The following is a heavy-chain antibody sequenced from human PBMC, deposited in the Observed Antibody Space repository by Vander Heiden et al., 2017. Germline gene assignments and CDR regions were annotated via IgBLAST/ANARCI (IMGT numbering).Heavy chain of an antibody. V-gene: IGHV4-34*01. CDR3: ARQIRLARGRVVVEVFDY. J-gene: IGHJ4*02. CDR1: GGPFSGYY. D-gene: IGHD3-22*01. Sequence: QVQLQQWGAGLLKPSETLSLTCAVYGGPFSGYYWSWIRQPPGKGLEWIGEINHSGSTNYNTSLKRRVTISVDTSKNQFSLKLSSVTAAETAVYYCARQIRLARGRVVVEVFDYWGQGTLVTVSS. CDR2: INHSGST.